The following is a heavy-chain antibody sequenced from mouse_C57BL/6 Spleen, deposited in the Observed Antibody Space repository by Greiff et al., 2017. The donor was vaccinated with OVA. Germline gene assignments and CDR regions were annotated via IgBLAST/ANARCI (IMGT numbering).Heavy chain of an antibody. CDR2: IDPSDSYT. CDR3: ARVWIYDGYDDGYYDD. V-gene: IGHV1-69*01. CDR1: GYTFTSYW. Sequence: QVQLQQPGAELVMPGASVKLSCKASGYTFTSYWMHWVKQRPGQGLEWIGEIDPSDSYTNYNQKFKGKATLTVDKSSSTAYMQLSSLTSEDSAVYDGARVWIYDGYDDGYYDDWGTGTTVTVSS. D-gene: IGHD2-2*01. J-gene: IGHJ1*03.